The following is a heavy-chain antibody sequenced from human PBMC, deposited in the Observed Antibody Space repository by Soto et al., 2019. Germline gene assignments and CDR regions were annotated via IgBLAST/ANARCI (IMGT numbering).Heavy chain of an antibody. V-gene: IGHV4-31*03. J-gene: IGHJ4*02. CDR2: IYYSGST. D-gene: IGHD1-26*01. CDR3: ARRYGGNLDY. Sequence: SETLSLTCTVSGGSISSGGYYWSWIRQHPGKGLEWIGYIYYSGSTYYNPSLKSRVTISVDTSKNQFSLKLSSVTAADTAGYYCARRYGGNLDYWGQGTMVTVS. CDR1: GGSISSGGYY.